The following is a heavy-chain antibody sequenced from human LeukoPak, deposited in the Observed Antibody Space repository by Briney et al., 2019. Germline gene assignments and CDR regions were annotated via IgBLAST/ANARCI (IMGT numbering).Heavy chain of an antibody. Sequence: PSETLSLTCAVYGGSFSGYYWSWIRQPPGKGLEWIGEINHSGSTNYNPSLKSRVTISVDTSKNQFSLKLSSVTAADTAVYDCARGASYSSSSVYYMDVWGKGTTVTVSS. J-gene: IGHJ6*03. CDR2: INHSGST. CDR1: GGSFSGYY. D-gene: IGHD6-6*01. V-gene: IGHV4-34*01. CDR3: ARGASYSSSSVYYMDV.